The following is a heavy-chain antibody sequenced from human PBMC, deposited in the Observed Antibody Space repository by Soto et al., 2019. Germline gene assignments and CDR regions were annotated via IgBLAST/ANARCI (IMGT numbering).Heavy chain of an antibody. V-gene: IGHV3-23*01. D-gene: IGHD1-7*01. CDR1: GFTFSSYG. Sequence: GVSLRLSCAASGFTFSSYGMTWVHQAPGKGLEWVSFSSATGAGTYYADSVKGRFTISRDNSKNTLYLQMTSLRADDTAVYYCAKDRRAGGNYGFYSDFWGQGALVTVSS. J-gene: IGHJ4*02. CDR3: AKDRRAGGNYGFYSDF. CDR2: SSATGAGT.